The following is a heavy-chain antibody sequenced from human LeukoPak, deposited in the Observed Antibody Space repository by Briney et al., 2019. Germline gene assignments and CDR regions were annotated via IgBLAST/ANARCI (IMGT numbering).Heavy chain of an antibody. CDR3: ARDRGRVVPMLFGAFDI. J-gene: IGHJ3*02. V-gene: IGHV4-61*10. CDR2: IYYSGST. Sequence: SETLSLTCTVSGGSISGGGYYWSWFRQPAGKGLEWIGYIYYSGSTNYNPSLKSRVTISVDTSKNQFSLKLSSVTAADTAVYYCARDRGRVVPMLFGAFDIWGQGTMVTVSS. D-gene: IGHD2-21*01. CDR1: GGSISGGGYY.